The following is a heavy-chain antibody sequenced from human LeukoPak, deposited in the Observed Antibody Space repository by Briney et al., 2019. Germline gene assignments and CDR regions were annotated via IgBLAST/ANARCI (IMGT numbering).Heavy chain of an antibody. CDR1: GFTFSSYG. CDR2: IRYDGSNK. J-gene: IGHJ6*03. V-gene: IGHV3-30*02. Sequence: GGSLRLSCAASGFTFSSYGMHWVRQAPGKGLEWVAFIRYDGSNKYYADSVKGRFTISRDNSKNTLYLQMNSPRAEDTAVYYCAKEGVDLSYYYYYYMDVWGKGTTVTISS. CDR3: AKEGVDLSYYYYYYMDV. D-gene: IGHD2-2*01.